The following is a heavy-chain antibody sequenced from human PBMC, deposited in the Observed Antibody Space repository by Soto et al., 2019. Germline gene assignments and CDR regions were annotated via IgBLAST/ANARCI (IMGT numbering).Heavy chain of an antibody. CDR2: ISGSGGSI. V-gene: IGHV3-23*01. CDR1: GFTFSSYA. Sequence: GGSLRLSCAASGFTFSSYAMSWVRQAPGKGLEWVSAISGSGGSIYYADSVKGRFTISRDNAKNSLYLQMNSLRAEDTAVYYCARVLDYDYVWGSYPLNWFGPWGQGTLVTAPQ. D-gene: IGHD3-16*02. J-gene: IGHJ5*02. CDR3: ARVLDYDYVWGSYPLNWFGP.